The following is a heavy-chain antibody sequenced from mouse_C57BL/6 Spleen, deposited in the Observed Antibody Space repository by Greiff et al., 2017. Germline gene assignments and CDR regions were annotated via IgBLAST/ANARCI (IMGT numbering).Heavy chain of an antibody. CDR2: INPSSGYT. CDR3: ASLYDYDMYDFDY. V-gene: IGHV1-7*01. J-gene: IGHJ2*01. D-gene: IGHD2-4*01. Sequence: QVQLQQSGAELAKPGASVKLSCKASGYTFTSYWMHWVKQRPGQGLEWIGYINPSSGYTKYNQKFKDKATLTADKSSSTAYMQLSSLTYEDSAVYYCASLYDYDMYDFDYWGQGTTLTVSS. CDR1: GYTFTSYW.